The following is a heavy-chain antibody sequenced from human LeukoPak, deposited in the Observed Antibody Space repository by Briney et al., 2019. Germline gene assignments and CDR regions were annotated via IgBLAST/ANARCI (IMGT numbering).Heavy chain of an antibody. D-gene: IGHD6-13*01. CDR2: ISSSSSYI. Sequence: GGSLRLSCAASGFTLSSYSMNWVRQAPGKGLEWVSAISSSSSYIYYADSVKGRFTISRDNAKNSLYLQMNSLRAEDTAVYYCAREQGQQVAPSGGQGPLVTVS. J-gene: IGHJ4*02. V-gene: IGHV3-21*01. CDR1: GFTLSSYS. CDR3: AREQGQQVAPS.